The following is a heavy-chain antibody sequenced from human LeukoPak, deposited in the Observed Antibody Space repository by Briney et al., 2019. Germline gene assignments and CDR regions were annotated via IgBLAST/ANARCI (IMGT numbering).Heavy chain of an antibody. Sequence: SETLSPTCTVSGGSISNYFWSWIRQPPGRGLEWIGYIYESESTNYNPSLKSRVTISPDTSKKKFSLKLTSVTAADTAVYYCARSPPPFYDSSGYHYYYYMDVWGKGTTVTVSS. D-gene: IGHD3-22*01. CDR2: IYESEST. CDR1: GGSISNYF. V-gene: IGHV4-59*01. CDR3: ARSPPPFYDSSGYHYYYYMDV. J-gene: IGHJ6*03.